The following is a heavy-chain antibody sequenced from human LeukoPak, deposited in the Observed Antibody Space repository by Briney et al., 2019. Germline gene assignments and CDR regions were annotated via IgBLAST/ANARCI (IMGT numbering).Heavy chain of an antibody. V-gene: IGHV3-9*01. CDR2: ITWNSGTI. D-gene: IGHD1-7*01. CDR3: VKDWWATGTTGLCDY. Sequence: GRSLRLSCAASGFTFNDYAMHWVRQAPGKGLEWVSGITWNSGTINYADSVKGRFTISRDNAKNSLYLQMNSLRAEDTAFYYCVKDWWATGTTGLCDYGGQGTLVTVSS. CDR1: GFTFNDYA. J-gene: IGHJ4*02.